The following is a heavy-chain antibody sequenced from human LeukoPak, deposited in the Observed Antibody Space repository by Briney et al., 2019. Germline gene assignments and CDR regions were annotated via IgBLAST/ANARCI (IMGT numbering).Heavy chain of an antibody. CDR3: AREVSVVRGVN. CDR1: GFSFSSYA. D-gene: IGHD3-10*01. J-gene: IGHJ4*02. CDR2: MSSDGTNT. V-gene: IGHV3-30-3*01. Sequence: GGSLRLSCAASGFSFSSYAMHWVRRAPGKGLEWVAVMSSDGTNTYYAASVKGRFTISRDISKNTLYLQMNSLRPEDTAVYYCAREVSVVRGVNWGQGTLVTVSS.